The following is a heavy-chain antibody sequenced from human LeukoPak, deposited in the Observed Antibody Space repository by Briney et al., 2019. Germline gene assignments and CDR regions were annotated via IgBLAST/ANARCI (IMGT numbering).Heavy chain of an antibody. D-gene: IGHD2-15*01. CDR3: ARAGYCSGGSCYDAFHV. Sequence: GGSLRLSCAASGFIFSDYYMDWVRQAPGKGLEWVGRSRNKANRYTTEYAASVKGRFTISRDDSKNSLYLQMNSLKTEDTAVFYCARAGYCSGGSCYDAFHVWGRGTMVTVSS. CDR1: GFIFSDYY. V-gene: IGHV3-72*01. J-gene: IGHJ3*01. CDR2: SRNKANRYTT.